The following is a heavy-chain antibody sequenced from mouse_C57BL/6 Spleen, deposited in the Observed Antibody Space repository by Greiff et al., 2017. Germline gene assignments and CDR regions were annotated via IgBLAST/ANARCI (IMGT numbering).Heavy chain of an antibody. D-gene: IGHD1-1*01. V-gene: IGHV1-52*01. CDR1: GYTFTSYW. J-gene: IGHJ4*01. CDR2: IDPSDSET. Sequence: VQLQQPGAELVRPGSSVKLSCKASGYTFTSYWMHWVKQRPIQGLEWIGNIDPSDSETHYNQKFKDKATLTVDKSSSTAYMQLSSLTSEDSAVYYCARETTVGFYAMDYWGQGTSVTVSS. CDR3: ARETTVGFYAMDY.